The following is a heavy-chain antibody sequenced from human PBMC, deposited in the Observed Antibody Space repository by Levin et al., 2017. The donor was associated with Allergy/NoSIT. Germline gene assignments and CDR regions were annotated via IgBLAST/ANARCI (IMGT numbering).Heavy chain of an antibody. CDR1: GFTFSSYA. Sequence: LSLTCAASGFTFSSYAMHWVRQAPGKGLEWVAVIWYDGTNKYYSDSVKGRFTISRDNSKNTLYLQMNSLRDEDTAVYYCAKDTVHYYDSRGYMGGLEWGQGTLVTVSS. D-gene: IGHD3-22*01. J-gene: IGHJ4*02. V-gene: IGHV3-33*06. CDR3: AKDTVHYYDSRGYMGGLE. CDR2: IWYDGTNK.